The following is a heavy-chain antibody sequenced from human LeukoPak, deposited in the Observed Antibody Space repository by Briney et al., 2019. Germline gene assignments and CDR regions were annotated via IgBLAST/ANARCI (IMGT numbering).Heavy chain of an antibody. V-gene: IGHV3-7*01. J-gene: IGHJ4*02. Sequence: GGSLRLSCAASGITFSGFSMSWVRQSPTKGLEWVANIKQDGSERYYVDSVKGRFTISRGNAKNSLSSQMNNLRVEDTAVYYCARAGSHWHYVYWGQGTVVTVSS. D-gene: IGHD3-10*01. CDR3: ARAGSHWHYVY. CDR1: GITFSGFS. CDR2: IKQDGSER.